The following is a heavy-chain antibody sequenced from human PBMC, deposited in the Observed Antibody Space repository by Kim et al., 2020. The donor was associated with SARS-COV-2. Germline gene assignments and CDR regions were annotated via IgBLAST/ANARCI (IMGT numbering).Heavy chain of an antibody. D-gene: IGHD3-3*01. CDR3: ARNDFWSGPTAIDVFDV. V-gene: IGHV4-34*01. J-gene: IGHJ3*01. Sequence: SETLSLTCGVHGGSFSGYFWSWIRQTPGKGLEWIGEINDRGKINYNPSLKSRVTISLDTSKNQFSLNLGSVTAAATALYYCARNDFWSGPTAIDVFDVWG. CDR1: GGSFSGYF. CDR2: INDRGKI.